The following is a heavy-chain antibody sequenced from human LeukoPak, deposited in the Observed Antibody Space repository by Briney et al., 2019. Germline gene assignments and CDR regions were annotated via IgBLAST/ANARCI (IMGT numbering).Heavy chain of an antibody. D-gene: IGHD6-13*01. CDR3: ARGSVIAAVSPNWFDP. V-gene: IGHV1-46*01. CDR1: GYTFTSYY. CDR2: INPSGGST. J-gene: IGHJ5*02. Sequence: ASVKVSCKASGYTFTSYYMHWVRQAPRQGLEWMGIINPSGGSTSYAQKFQGRVTMTRDMSTSTVYMELSSLRSEDTAVYYCARGSVIAAVSPNWFDPWGQGTLVTVSS.